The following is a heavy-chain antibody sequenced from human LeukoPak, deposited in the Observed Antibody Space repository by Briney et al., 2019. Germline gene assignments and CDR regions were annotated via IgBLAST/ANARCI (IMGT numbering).Heavy chain of an antibody. CDR3: ARPSRTGSGWDAFDI. J-gene: IGHJ3*02. Sequence: PSETLSLTCTVSGGSISSYYWSWIRQPPGKELEWIGHISYSGSTNYNPSLKSRVTISVGTSKNQFSLNLSSVTAADTAVYYCARPSRTGSGWDAFDIWGQGTMVTVSS. V-gene: IGHV4-59*08. CDR1: GGSISSYY. CDR2: ISYSGST. D-gene: IGHD3-3*01.